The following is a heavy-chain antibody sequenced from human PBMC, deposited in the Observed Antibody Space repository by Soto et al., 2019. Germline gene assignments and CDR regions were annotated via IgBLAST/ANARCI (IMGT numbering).Heavy chain of an antibody. D-gene: IGHD4-17*01. CDR2: ISDDGRNK. J-gene: IGHJ4*02. V-gene: IGHV3-30*18. CDR1: GFSFSSHG. CDR3: AKDRDYGPADYYFDY. Sequence: PGGSLRLSCAASGFSFSSHGMHWVRQAPGKGLEWVAVISDDGRNKHYADSVKGRFTISRDNSKNTLYLQMNSLRAEDTAVYYCAKDRDYGPADYYFDYWGQGTLVTVSS.